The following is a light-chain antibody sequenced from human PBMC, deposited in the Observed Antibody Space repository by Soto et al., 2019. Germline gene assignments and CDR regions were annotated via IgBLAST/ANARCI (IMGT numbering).Light chain of an antibody. CDR1: QSVSSSY. CDR2: GAS. J-gene: IGKJ2*01. Sequence: EIVLTQSPGTLSLSPGERATLSCRASQSVSSSYLAWYQKKPGQAPRLLIYGASSRATGIPDRFSGSGSCRDFPLTISRLEPEDFAVYYCQQYGISPPYTFGQGTKLEIK. V-gene: IGKV3-20*01. CDR3: QQYGISPPYT.